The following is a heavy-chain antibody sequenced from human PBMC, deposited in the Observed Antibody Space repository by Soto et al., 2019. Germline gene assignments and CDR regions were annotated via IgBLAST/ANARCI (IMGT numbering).Heavy chain of an antibody. J-gene: IGHJ3*02. Sequence: GGSLRLSCAASGNIFTGYAMNWVRQAPGKGLEWVSAISGSGGSTYYADSVKGRFTISRDNSKNTLYLQMNSLRAEDTAVYYCAKVQYYDILTGYDAFDIWGQGTMVTVSS. D-gene: IGHD3-9*01. CDR1: GNIFTGYA. CDR2: ISGSGGST. V-gene: IGHV3-23*01. CDR3: AKVQYYDILTGYDAFDI.